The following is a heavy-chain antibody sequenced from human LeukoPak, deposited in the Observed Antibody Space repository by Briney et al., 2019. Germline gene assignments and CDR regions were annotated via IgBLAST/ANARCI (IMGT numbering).Heavy chain of an antibody. CDR2: ISGSGGST. CDR1: GFTFSSYA. D-gene: IGHD2/OR15-2a*01. Sequence: PGGSLRLSCAASGFTFSSYAMSWVRQAPGKGLEWVSAISGSGGSTYYADSVKGRFTISRDNSKNTLYLQMNSLRAEDTAVYYCVNLGFFQSQRFDYWGQGTLVTVSS. J-gene: IGHJ4*02. CDR3: VNLGFFQSQRFDY. V-gene: IGHV3-23*01.